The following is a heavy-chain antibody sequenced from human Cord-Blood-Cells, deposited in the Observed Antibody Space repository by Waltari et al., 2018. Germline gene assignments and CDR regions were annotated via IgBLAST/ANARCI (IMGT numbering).Heavy chain of an antibody. J-gene: IGHJ3*02. Sequence: QVQLQESGPGLVKPSETLSLTCTVSGGSISSHYWSWIRQPPGKGLEWIGYIYYSGSTNYNPALNSRVTISVDTSKNQFSLKLSSVTAADTAVYYCARDTKLTGDAFDIWGQGTMVTVSS. CDR3: ARDTKLTGDAFDI. CDR2: IYYSGST. D-gene: IGHD7-27*01. CDR1: GGSISSHY. V-gene: IGHV4-59*11.